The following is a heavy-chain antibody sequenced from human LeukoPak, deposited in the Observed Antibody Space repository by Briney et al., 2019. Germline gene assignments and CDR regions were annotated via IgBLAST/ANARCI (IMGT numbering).Heavy chain of an antibody. V-gene: IGHV4-59*01. CDR2: IYYSGST. CDR1: GGSISSYY. J-gene: IGHJ4*02. Sequence: SETLPLTCTVSGGSISSYYWSWIRQPPGKGLEWIGYIYYSGSTNYNPSLKSRVTISVDTSKNQFSLKLSSVTAADTAVYYCARARPSPLDFDYWGQGTLVTVSS. CDR3: ARARPSPLDFDY. D-gene: IGHD6-6*01.